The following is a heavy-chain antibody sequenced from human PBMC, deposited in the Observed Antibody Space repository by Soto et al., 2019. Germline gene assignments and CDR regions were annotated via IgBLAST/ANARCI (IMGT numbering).Heavy chain of an antibody. J-gene: IGHJ4*02. CDR2: SYYSGSA. D-gene: IGHD6-19*01. CDR3: ARSGSGSGWL. Sequence: SENLSLTCTVPRASVSNGPFSWSWIRQPPGKGLVWIGYSYYSGSAKYNPSLRRRVTISVDTSKNQFSLKLTSVPAADTAVYYCARSGSGSGWLGGQGTLVTVSS. CDR1: RASVSNGPFS. V-gene: IGHV4-61*01.